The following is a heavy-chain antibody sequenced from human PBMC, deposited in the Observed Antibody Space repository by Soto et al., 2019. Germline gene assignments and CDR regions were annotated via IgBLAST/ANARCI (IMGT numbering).Heavy chain of an antibody. V-gene: IGHV1-2*02. Sequence: QVQLVQSGAEVKKPGAPVKISCKASGYIFTGYYMHWVRQAPGHGLEWMGWINPNSGGTNYAQKLQGRVTMTRETSISTAYMELSRLSSDDTAVYYCAFAQIYYLPDYYAMDVWGQGTTVTVSS. CDR1: GYIFTGYY. CDR3: AFAQIYYLPDYYAMDV. D-gene: IGHD1-26*01. J-gene: IGHJ6*02. CDR2: INPNSGGT.